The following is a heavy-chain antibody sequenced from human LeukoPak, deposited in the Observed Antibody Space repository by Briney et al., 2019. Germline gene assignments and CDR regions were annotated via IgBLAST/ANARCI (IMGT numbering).Heavy chain of an antibody. J-gene: IGHJ4*02. CDR3: VKGSEAYCDSKSDY. CDR2: ISSNGGTI. CDR1: GFTFSTYA. V-gene: IGHV3-64D*09. D-gene: IGHD3-22*01. Sequence: GRSLRLSCAASGFTFSTYAMHWVRQAPGKGLEYVSAISSNGGTIYYTDSVKGRFTISRDNYKSTLYLQLSSLRAEDTAVYYCVKGSEAYCDSKSDYWGQGTLVTVSS.